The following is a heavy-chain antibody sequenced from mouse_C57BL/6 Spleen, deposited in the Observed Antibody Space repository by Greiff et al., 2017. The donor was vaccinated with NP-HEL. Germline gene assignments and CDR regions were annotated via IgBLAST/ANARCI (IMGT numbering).Heavy chain of an antibody. CDR2: IYPGDGDT. V-gene: IGHV1-82*01. D-gene: IGHD2-3*01. CDR3: ARYDGDCGYFDV. Sequence: QVQLQQSGPELVKPGASVKISCKASGYAFSSSWMNWVKQRPGKGLEWIGRIYPGDGDTNYNGKFKGKATLTADKSSSTAYMQLSSLTSEDSAVDFCARYDGDCGYFDVWGTGTTVTVSS. J-gene: IGHJ1*03. CDR1: GYAFSSSW.